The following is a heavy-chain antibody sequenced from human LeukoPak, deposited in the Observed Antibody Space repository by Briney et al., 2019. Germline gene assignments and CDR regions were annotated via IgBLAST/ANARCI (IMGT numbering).Heavy chain of an antibody. J-gene: IGHJ5*02. V-gene: IGHV4-39*07. CDR2: IYYSGST. D-gene: IGHD6-13*01. Sequence: SETLSLTCTVSGGSISSSSYYWGWIRQPPGKGLEWIGSIYYSGSTYYNPSLKSRVTISVDTSKNQFSLKLSSVTAADTAVYYCARRVGSSWSQRHWFDPWGQGTLVTVSS. CDR3: ARRVGSSWSQRHWFDP. CDR1: GGSISSSSYY.